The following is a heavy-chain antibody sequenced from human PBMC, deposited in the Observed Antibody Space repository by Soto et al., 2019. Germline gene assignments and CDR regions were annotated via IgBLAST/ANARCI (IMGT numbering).Heavy chain of an antibody. CDR1: GASISSDDYY. Sequence: SETLSLTCTVSGASISSDDYYWSWIRQPPGKGLEWIGYIYYTGRTSYTPSLKSRVTISIDTSNHHFSLNLNSVTAADTAVYYCARDRRNSPDYLDFWAEGTLVTVS. CDR3: ARDRRNSPDYLDF. V-gene: IGHV4-30-4*01. D-gene: IGHD1-7*01. J-gene: IGHJ4*02. CDR2: IYYTGRT.